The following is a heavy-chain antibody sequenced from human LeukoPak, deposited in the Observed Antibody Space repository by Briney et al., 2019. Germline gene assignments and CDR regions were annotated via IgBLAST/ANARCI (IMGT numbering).Heavy chain of an antibody. CDR1: GFTFSSYE. D-gene: IGHD3-9*01. CDR2: ISSSSSYI. CDR3: ARDHDWDYMDV. Sequence: GGSLRLSCAASGFTFSSYEMNWVRQAPGKGLEWVSSISSSSSYIEYADSVRGRFTISRDNTKNSLYLQMNSLRAEDTAVYYCARDHDWDYMDVWGKGTTVTVSS. J-gene: IGHJ6*03. V-gene: IGHV3-21*01.